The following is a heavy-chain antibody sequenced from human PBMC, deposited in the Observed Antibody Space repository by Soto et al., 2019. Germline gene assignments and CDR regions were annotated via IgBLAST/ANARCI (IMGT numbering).Heavy chain of an antibody. V-gene: IGHV1-46*01. CDR1: GYTFTSYY. CDR3: ARSTRTARIAAAGAGQGNWFDP. Sequence: GASVKVSCKASGYTFTSYYMHWVRQAPGQGLEWMGIINPSGGSTSYAQKFQGRVTMTRDTSTSTVYMELSSLRSEDTAVYYCARSTRTARIAAAGAGQGNWFDPWGQGTLVTVSS. CDR2: INPSGGST. J-gene: IGHJ5*02. D-gene: IGHD6-13*01.